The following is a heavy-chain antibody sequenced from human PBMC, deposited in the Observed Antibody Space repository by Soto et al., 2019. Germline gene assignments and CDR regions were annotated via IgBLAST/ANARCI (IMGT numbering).Heavy chain of an antibody. D-gene: IGHD3-10*01. CDR1: GFTFSSYG. Sequence: QVQLVESGGGVVQPGRSLRLSCAASGFTFSSYGMHWVRQAPGKGLEWVAVISYDGSNKYYADSVKGRFTISRDNSKNTLYLQMNSLRAEDTAVNYCAKDTRFGEAGWDYWGQGTLVTVSS. CDR2: ISYDGSNK. CDR3: AKDTRFGEAGWDY. V-gene: IGHV3-30*18. J-gene: IGHJ4*02.